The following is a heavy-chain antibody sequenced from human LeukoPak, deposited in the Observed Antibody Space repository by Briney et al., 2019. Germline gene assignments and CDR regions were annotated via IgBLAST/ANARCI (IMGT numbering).Heavy chain of an antibody. V-gene: IGHV3-20*04. CDR2: INWNGGST. D-gene: IGHD3-10*01. J-gene: IGHJ6*03. CDR1: GFTFDDYG. CDR3: ARHGSGSYYYMDV. Sequence: GGSLRLSCAASGFTFDDYGMSWVRQAPGKGLEWVSGINWNGGSTGYADSVKGRFTISRDNAKNSLYLQMNSLRAEDTALHYCARHGSGSYYYMDVWGKGTTVTVSS.